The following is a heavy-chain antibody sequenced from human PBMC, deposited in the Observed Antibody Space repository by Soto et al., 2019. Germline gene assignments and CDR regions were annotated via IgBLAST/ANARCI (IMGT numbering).Heavy chain of an antibody. J-gene: IGHJ3*02. CDR2: IGGRGGST. Sequence: GGSLRLSCAASGFTFSSYGMHGVRQAPGKGLGWVSAIGGRGGSTYYADSVKGRFTISRDNSKNTLYLQMNSLRAEDTAVYYCAKHQWELLFVPDALAIWGKGTMVTVSS. V-gene: IGHV3-23*01. CDR3: AKHQWELLFVPDALAI. CDR1: GFTFSSYG. D-gene: IGHD1-26*01.